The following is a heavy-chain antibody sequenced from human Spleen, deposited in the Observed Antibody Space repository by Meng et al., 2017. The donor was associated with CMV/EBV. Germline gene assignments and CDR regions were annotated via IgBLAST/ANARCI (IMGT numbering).Heavy chain of an antibody. CDR2: INQRGST. CDR3: AGDGPSRRPPFDS. Sequence: QLLVQQWGSGCLQPSVPLDCPVLVVVRSSSGYYRSCIGQTPRKWREWIGEINQRGSTTYNPSLKTRSTISVDTSKTQFSRRLRSVTAADTAVYYCAGDGPSRRPPFDSWGQGTLVTVSS. CDR1: VRSSSGYY. V-gene: IGHV4-34*01. J-gene: IGHJ5*01. D-gene: IGHD2-2*01.